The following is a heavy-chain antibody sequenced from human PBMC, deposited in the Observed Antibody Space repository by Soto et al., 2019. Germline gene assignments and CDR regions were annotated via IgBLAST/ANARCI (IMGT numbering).Heavy chain of an antibody. CDR2: IIPIFGTA. D-gene: IGHD3-3*01. CDR1: GGTFSSYA. CDR3: AGDYYGSDFWSGPGGAFDI. J-gene: IGHJ3*02. Sequence: ASVKVSCKASGGTFSSYAISWVRQAPGQGLAWMGGIIPIFGTANYAQKFQGRVTITADESTSTAYMELRRFRPENTVVDYCAGDYYGSDFWSGPGGAFDIWGQGTMVTISS. V-gene: IGHV1-69*13.